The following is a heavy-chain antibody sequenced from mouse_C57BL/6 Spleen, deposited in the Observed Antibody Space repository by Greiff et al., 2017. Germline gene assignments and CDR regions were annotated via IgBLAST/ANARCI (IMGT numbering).Heavy chain of an antibody. V-gene: IGHV1-18*01. CDR1: GYTFTDYN. Sequence: VQLQQSGPELVKPGASVKIPCKASGYTFTDYNMDWVKQSHGKSLEWIGDINPNNGGTIYNQKFKGKATLTVDKSSSTAYMELRSLTSEDTAVYYCARSLIYYYGSSYGGSWFAYWGQGTLVTVSA. CDR2: INPNNGGT. D-gene: IGHD1-1*01. CDR3: ARSLIYYYGSSYGGSWFAY. J-gene: IGHJ3*01.